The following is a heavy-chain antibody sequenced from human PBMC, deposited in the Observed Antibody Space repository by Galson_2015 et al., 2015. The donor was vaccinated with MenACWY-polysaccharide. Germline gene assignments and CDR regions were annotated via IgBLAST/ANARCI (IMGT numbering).Heavy chain of an antibody. D-gene: IGHD2-2*01. CDR1: GFTVSNAR. Sequence: SLRLSCAASGFTVSNARMNWVRQAPGKGLEWVARIKSKSDGGTTDYAAPVEGRFTISRDESKNTLFLQKNSLKTEGTAVYYCATRGPSNTIRNRWEFWGQGTLVTVSS. CDR2: IKSKSDGGTT. V-gene: IGHV3-15*05. CDR3: ATRGPSNTIRNRWEF. J-gene: IGHJ4*02.